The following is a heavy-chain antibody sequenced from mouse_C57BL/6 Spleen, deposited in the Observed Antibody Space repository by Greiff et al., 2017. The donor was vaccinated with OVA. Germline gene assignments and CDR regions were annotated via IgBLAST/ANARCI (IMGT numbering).Heavy chain of an antibody. CDR2: INPNNGGT. V-gene: IGHV1-26*01. D-gene: IGHD1-1*01. CDR3: ARQIYYYGSSHWYFDV. Sequence: EVKLQQSGPELVKPGASVKISCKASGYTFTDYYMNWVKQSHGKSLEWIGDINPNNGGTSYNQKFKGKATLTVDKSSSTAYMELRSLTSEDSAVYYCARQIYYYGSSHWYFDVWGTGTTVTVSS. CDR1: GYTFTDYY. J-gene: IGHJ1*03.